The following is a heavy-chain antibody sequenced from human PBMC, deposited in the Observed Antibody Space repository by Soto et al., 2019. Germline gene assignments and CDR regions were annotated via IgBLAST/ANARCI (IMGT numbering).Heavy chain of an antibody. V-gene: IGHV3-30*18. J-gene: IGHJ4*02. Sequence: QVHLVESGGGVVQPGRSLRLSCAASGFTFSSYAMHWVRRTPGKGPECVALISYDGINKYYADSVKGRFTVSRDNSKSTLYLQMNSLSAEDTAVYYCVKDGVSGWSDYFFDYWGQGTLVTVSS. CDR2: ISYDGINK. CDR3: VKDGVSGWSDYFFDY. CDR1: GFTFSSYA. D-gene: IGHD6-19*01.